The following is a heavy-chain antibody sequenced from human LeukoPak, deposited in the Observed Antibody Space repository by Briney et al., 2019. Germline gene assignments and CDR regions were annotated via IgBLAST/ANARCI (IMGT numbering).Heavy chain of an antibody. Sequence: ASVKVSCKASGYTFTSYNINWVRQAAGQGLEWMGWMNPDTGNTGYAQKFQGRVTMTRNTSISTAYMELSSLRSEDTAVYYCARGNYYDSSGFDCWGQGTLVTVSS. CDR1: GYTFTSYN. CDR3: ARGNYYDSSGFDC. CDR2: MNPDTGNT. J-gene: IGHJ4*02. D-gene: IGHD3-22*01. V-gene: IGHV1-8*01.